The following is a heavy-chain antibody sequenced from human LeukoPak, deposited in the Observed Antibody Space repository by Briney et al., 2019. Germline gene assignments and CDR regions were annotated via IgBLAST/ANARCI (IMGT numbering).Heavy chain of an antibody. J-gene: IGHJ4*02. CDR3: ARATHGAAAGTSNY. V-gene: IGHV3-30*04. D-gene: IGHD6-13*01. CDR1: GFTFSSYA. CDR2: ISYDGSNK. Sequence: GGSLRLSCAASGFTFSSYAMHWVRQAPGKGLEWVAVISYDGSNKYYADSVKGRFTISRDNSKNTLYLQMNSLRAEDTAVYYCARATHGAAAGTSNYWGQGTLVTVSS.